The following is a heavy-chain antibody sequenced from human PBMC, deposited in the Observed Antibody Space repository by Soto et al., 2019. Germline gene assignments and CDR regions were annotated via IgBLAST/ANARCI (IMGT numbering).Heavy chain of an antibody. V-gene: IGHV3-7*01. D-gene: IGHD1-26*01. CDR3: GRDMPKGACYLES. J-gene: IGHJ4*02. CDR1: GFTFGNYW. CDR2: ISEDGSVK. Sequence: EVQLVESGGGVVQPGGSLRLSCAASGFTFGNYWVTWVRQAPGRGLEWVANISEDGSVKGYVDSVKGRFTSSRDNAKNSLILEMNSLRAEDTAVYYCGRDMPKGACYLESCGQGTLVSVSS.